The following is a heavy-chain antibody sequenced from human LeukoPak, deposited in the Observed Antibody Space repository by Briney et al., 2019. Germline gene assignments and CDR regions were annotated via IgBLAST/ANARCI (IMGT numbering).Heavy chain of an antibody. CDR2: ISGSGGST. D-gene: IGHD3-3*01. CDR3: AKSAYYDFWSGYETQTPTDY. J-gene: IGHJ4*02. CDR1: GFTFSNYA. V-gene: IGHV3-23*01. Sequence: GGSLRLSCAASGFTFSNYAMSWVRQAPGKGLEWVSAISGSGGSTYYADSVKGRSTISRDNSKNTLYLQMNSLRAEDTAVYYCAKSAYYDFWSGYETQTPTDYWGQGTLVTVSS.